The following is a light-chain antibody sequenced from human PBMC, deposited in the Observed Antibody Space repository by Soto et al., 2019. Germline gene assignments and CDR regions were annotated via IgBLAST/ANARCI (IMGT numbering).Light chain of an antibody. V-gene: IGLV1-44*01. CDR3: QSYDYSLSAHYV. J-gene: IGLJ1*01. CDR2: TSN. CDR1: NSNIGSNK. Sequence: QSVLTQPPSASGTPGQRVTISCSGSNSNIGSNKVNWYQQPPGTAPKLLIYTSNQRPSGVPDRFSGSKSGTSASLAISGLQSEDEADYYCQSYDYSLSAHYVFGAGTKVTVL.